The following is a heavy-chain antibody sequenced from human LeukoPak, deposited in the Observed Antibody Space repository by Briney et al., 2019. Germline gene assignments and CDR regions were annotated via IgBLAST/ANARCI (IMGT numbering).Heavy chain of an antibody. V-gene: IGHV1-8*03. D-gene: IGHD2-21*01. J-gene: IGHJ4*02. CDR3: ARGRRSRRHILWWPKTEEIFDY. CDR1: GYTFTSYD. Sequence: ASVKVSCKASGYTFTSYDINWVRQATGQGLEWMGWMNPNSGNTGYAQKFQGRVTITRNTSISTAYMELSSLRSEDTAVYYCARGRRSRRHILWWPKTEEIFDYWGQGTLVTVSS. CDR2: MNPNSGNT.